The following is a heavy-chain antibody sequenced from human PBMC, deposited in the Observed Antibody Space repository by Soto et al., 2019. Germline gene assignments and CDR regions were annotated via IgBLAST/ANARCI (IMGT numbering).Heavy chain of an antibody. CDR1: GGSISSGGYY. V-gene: IGHV4-31*03. D-gene: IGHD2-21*02. CDR3: ARTSRTSIPFFDL. J-gene: IGHJ2*01. CDR2: IYYSGST. Sequence: QVQLQESGPGLVKPSQTLSLTCTVSGGSISSGGYYWSWIRQHPGKGLEWIGYIYYSGSTYYNPALKSRGTLFVDNAKNQFSLKLSSVTAADPAVYYFARTSRTSIPFFDLWGRCTPVNFSS.